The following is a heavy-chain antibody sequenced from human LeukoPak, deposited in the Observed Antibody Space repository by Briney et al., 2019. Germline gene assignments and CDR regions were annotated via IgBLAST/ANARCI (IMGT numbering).Heavy chain of an antibody. CDR1: GFSFRRYY. CDR2: LFSGGDT. V-gene: IGHV3-66*04. J-gene: IGHJ4*01. D-gene: IGHD2-21*01. Sequence: GGSLRLSCAAFGFSFRRYYMSWVRQAPGKGLQWVSVLFSGGDTYYADSVKDRFSISRDSSRETLFLQMNSLRADDTAVYYCARQGFDSGFDYWGHGTMVTVSS. CDR3: ARQGFDSGFDY.